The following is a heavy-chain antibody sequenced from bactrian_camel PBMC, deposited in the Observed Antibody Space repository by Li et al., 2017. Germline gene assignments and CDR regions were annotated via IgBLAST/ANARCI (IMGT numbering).Heavy chain of an antibody. CDR3: AAALSVVQWYHASDYGY. CDR2: IFTTGTT. CDR1: ANMFTNCG. J-gene: IGHJ4*01. Sequence: HVQLVESGGDSVQAGGSLKLSCAASANMFTNCGMGWYRQAPGKARERVARIFTTGTTNYTDSVKGRFTLSIGDAANTLNLQMNSLKPEDTAMYYCAAALSVVQWYHASDYGYWGQGTQVTVS. D-gene: IGHD2*01. V-gene: IGHV3S53*01.